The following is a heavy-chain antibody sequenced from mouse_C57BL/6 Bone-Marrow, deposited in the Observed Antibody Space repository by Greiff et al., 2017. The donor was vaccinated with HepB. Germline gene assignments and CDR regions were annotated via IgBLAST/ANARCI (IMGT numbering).Heavy chain of an antibody. CDR3: ACDGYYPWYFDV. Sequence: VQLQQSGAELARPGASVKLSCKASGYTFTSYGISWVKQRTGQGLEWIGEIYPRSGNTYYNEKFKGKATLTADKSSSTAYMELRSLTSEDSAVYFCACDGYYPWYFDVGGTGTTVTVSS. V-gene: IGHV1-81*01. CDR2: IYPRSGNT. J-gene: IGHJ1*03. CDR1: GYTFTSYG. D-gene: IGHD2-3*01.